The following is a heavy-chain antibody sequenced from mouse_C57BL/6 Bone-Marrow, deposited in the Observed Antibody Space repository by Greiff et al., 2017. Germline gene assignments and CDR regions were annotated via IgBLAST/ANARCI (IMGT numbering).Heavy chain of an antibody. V-gene: IGHV3-6*01. CDR1: GYSITSGYY. Sequence: VQLKESGPGLVKPSQSLSLTCSVTGYSITSGYYWNWIRQFPGNKLEWMGYISYDGSNNYNPSPKNRISINRDTSKNQFFLKLNSVTTEETATYYCARAFITTVVAFDYWGQGTTLTVSS. D-gene: IGHD1-1*01. J-gene: IGHJ2*01. CDR2: ISYDGSN. CDR3: ARAFITTVVAFDY.